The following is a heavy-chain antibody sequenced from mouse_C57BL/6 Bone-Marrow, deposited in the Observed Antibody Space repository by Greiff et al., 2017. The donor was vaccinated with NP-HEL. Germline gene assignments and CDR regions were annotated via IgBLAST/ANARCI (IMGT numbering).Heavy chain of an antibody. CDR2: INPNYGTT. CDR3: ARSFITTVVGDAMDY. V-gene: IGHV1-39*01. J-gene: IGHJ4*01. Sequence: LQQSGPELVKPGASVKISCKASGYSFTDYNMNWVKQSNGKSLEWIGVINPNYGTTSYNQKFKGKATLTVDQSSSTAYMQLNSLTSEDSAVYYCARSFITTVVGDAMDYWGQGTSVTVSS. CDR1: GYSFTDYN. D-gene: IGHD1-1*01.